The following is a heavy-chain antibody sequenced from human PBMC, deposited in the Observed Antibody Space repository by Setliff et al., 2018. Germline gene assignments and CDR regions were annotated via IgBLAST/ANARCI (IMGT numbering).Heavy chain of an antibody. CDR1: GFTFSSHD. CDR2: IGTAGDT. J-gene: IGHJ4*02. D-gene: IGHD5-18*01. CDR3: ARVYAYSYGFDS. Sequence: QPGGSLRLSCAASGFTFSSHDMHWVRQATGKGLEWVSPIGTAGDTYYPASVKGRFIIFRENAKSSLCPQMNSLRAEDTAVYYCARVYAYSYGFDSWGQGTQVTVSS. V-gene: IGHV3-13*01.